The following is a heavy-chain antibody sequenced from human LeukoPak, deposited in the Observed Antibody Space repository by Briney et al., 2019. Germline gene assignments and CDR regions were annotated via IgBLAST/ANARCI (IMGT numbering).Heavy chain of an antibody. J-gene: IGHJ4*02. D-gene: IGHD1-7*01. CDR3: AKEGWNYALDY. Sequence: AGRSLRLSCAASGFTLDDYAMHWVRQAPGKGLEWVSGISWNSGSIDYADSVKGRFTISRDNAKNSLYLQMNSLRAEDMALYYCAKEGWNYALDYWGQGTLVTVSS. V-gene: IGHV3-9*03. CDR1: GFTLDDYA. CDR2: ISWNSGSI.